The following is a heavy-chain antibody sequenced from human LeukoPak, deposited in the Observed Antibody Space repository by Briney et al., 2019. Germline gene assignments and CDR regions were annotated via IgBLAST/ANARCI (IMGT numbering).Heavy chain of an antibody. Sequence: SETLSVTCAVHGGSFRGYYSTWIRQPPGKGLEWIGEINHSGSTNYNASLKSRVTISVDTSKNQFSLKLSSVTAADTAVYYCARAPVYSSSWLYYMDVWGKGTTVTVSS. CDR1: GGSFRGYY. CDR3: ARAPVYSSSWLYYMDV. J-gene: IGHJ6*03. V-gene: IGHV4-34*01. D-gene: IGHD6-13*01. CDR2: INHSGST.